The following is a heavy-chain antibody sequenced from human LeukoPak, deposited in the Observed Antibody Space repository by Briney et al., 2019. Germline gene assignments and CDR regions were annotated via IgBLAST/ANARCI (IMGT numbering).Heavy chain of an antibody. Sequence: GGSLRLSCAASGFTFNSYWMTWVRQAPGKGLQWVSQISGTGGATWYAGFARDRFTISRDNSKKTLYLQMSGLRVEDTAMYYCVKDPRDTYGTNWFVSWGQGTLLIVSS. CDR1: GFTFNSYW. J-gene: IGHJ5*01. CDR3: VKDPRDTYGTNWFVS. V-gene: IGHV3-23*01. D-gene: IGHD2-21*01. CDR2: ISGTGGAT.